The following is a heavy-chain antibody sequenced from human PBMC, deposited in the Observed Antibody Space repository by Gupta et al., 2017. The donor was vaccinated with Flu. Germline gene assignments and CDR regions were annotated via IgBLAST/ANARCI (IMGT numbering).Heavy chain of an antibody. CDR1: GYTFTSYY. CDR2: INPSGGST. D-gene: IGHD2-2*01. CDR3: ARRGGDCSSTSCYSGVIDP. J-gene: IGHJ5*02. Sequence: QVQLVQSGAEVKKPGASVKVSCKASGYTFTSYYMHWVRQAPGQGLEWMGIINPSGGSTSYAQKFQGRVTMTRDTSTSTVYMELSSLRSEDTAVYYCARRGGDCSSTSCYSGVIDPWGQGTLVTVSS. V-gene: IGHV1-46*01.